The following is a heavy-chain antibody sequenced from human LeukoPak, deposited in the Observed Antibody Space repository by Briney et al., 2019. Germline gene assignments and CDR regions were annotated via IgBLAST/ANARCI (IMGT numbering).Heavy chain of an antibody. CDR2: INHSGST. CDR3: ARAQKGTTSLDY. V-gene: IGHV4-34*01. D-gene: IGHD4-17*01. J-gene: IGHJ4*02. CDR1: GGSFSGYY. Sequence: SSETLSLTCAVYGGSFSGYYWSWIRQPPGKGLEWIGEINHSGSTNYNPSLKSRVTISVDTSKNQFSLKLSSVTAADTAVYYCARAQKGTTSLDYWGQGTLVTVSS.